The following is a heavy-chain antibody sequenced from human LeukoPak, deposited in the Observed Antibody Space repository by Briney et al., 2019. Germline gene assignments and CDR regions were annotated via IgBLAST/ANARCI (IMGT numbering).Heavy chain of an antibody. Sequence: GASVKVSCKASGGTFSRYAIGWVRQAPGQGLEWMGGIIPVNGAANYAQKFQGRVTIATDESTSTAYMELSSLRSEDTAVYYCARASGVDYGDYYYYYMDVWGKGTTVTVSS. CDR1: GGTFSRYA. CDR3: ARASGVDYGDYYYYYMDV. CDR2: IIPVNGAA. V-gene: IGHV1-69*05. D-gene: IGHD4-17*01. J-gene: IGHJ6*03.